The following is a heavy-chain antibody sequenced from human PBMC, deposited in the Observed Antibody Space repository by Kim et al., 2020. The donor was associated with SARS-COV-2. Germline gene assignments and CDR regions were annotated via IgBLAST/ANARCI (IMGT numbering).Heavy chain of an antibody. CDR3: ARHRVGPNLGAFDS. Sequence: GESLQISCKGSGYKFPTYWISWVRQMPGRGLEWMGRIDASDSFTVYNPSFEGRVTISADRSTRTVFLQWNSLTASDTAMYFCARHRVGPNLGAFDSWGQGTLVTVSS. CDR2: IDASDSFT. J-gene: IGHJ4*02. D-gene: IGHD1-26*01. CDR1: GYKFPTYW. V-gene: IGHV5-10-1*01.